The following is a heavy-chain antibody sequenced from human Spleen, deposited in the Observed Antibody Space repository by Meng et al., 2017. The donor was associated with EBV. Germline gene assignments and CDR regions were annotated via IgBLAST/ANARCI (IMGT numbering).Heavy chain of an antibody. CDR1: GFTFSNYW. D-gene: IGHD4-17*01. CDR3: ARDGTVTKRGAFDI. Sequence: EVHLGESGGGLFLPGGSLRSSCAASGFTFSNYWMHWVRQAPGKGLVWVSRINSDGSSITYADSVKGRFTISRDNAKNTLYLQMNGLRGEDTAVYYCARDGTVTKRGAFDIWGQGTVVTVSS. CDR2: INSDGSSI. V-gene: IGHV3-74*03. J-gene: IGHJ3*02.